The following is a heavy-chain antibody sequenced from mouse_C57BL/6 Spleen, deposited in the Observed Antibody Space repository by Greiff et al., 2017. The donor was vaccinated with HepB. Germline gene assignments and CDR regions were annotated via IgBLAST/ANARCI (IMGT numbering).Heavy chain of an antibody. CDR3: AITHYSNLDY. V-gene: IGHV1-61*01. D-gene: IGHD2-5*01. CDR1: GYTFTSYW. J-gene: IGHJ2*01. CDR2: IYPSDSET. Sequence: QVQLQQPGAELVRPGSSVKLSCKASGYTFTSYWMDWVKQRPGQGLEWIGNIYPSDSETHYNQKFKDKATLTVDKSSSTAYMQLSSLTSEDSAVYYCAITHYSNLDYWGQGTTLTVSS.